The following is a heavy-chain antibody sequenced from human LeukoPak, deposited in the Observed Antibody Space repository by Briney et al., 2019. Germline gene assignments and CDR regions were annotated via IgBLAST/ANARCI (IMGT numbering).Heavy chain of an antibody. V-gene: IGHV3-30*03. CDR2: ISYDGSNK. Sequence: GGSLRLSCAASGFTFSSYGMHWVRQAPGKGLEWVAVISYDGSNKYYADSVKGRFTISRDNSKNTLYLQMDSLRAEDTAVYYCASESGSYYGSGSYDYWGQGTLVTVSS. CDR3: ASESGSYYGSGSYDY. CDR1: GFTFSSYG. J-gene: IGHJ4*02. D-gene: IGHD3-10*01.